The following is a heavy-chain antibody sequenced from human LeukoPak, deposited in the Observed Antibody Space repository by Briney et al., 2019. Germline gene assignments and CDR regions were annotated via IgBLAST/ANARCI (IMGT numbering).Heavy chain of an antibody. D-gene: IGHD1-26*01. V-gene: IGHV3-23*01. CDR2: IRGSGGST. CDR3: AKGDIGGSIYYYMDV. J-gene: IGHJ6*03. CDR1: GLTFSSCA. Sequence: GGSLRLSCAASGLTFSSCAMTWVRQAPGKGLEWVSAIRGSGGSTYYTDSVKGRFTISRDSSKNTLYLQLNSLRAEDTAVYYCAKGDIGGSIYYYMDVWGKGTTVTVSS.